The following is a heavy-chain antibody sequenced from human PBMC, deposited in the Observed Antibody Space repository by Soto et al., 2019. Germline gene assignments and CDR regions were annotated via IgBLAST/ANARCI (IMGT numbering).Heavy chain of an antibody. J-gene: IGHJ6*02. CDR1: GDRFRSYA. D-gene: IGHD6-13*01. CDR3: EREAIYCSSASRTKFYDMDV. Sequence: ASVKVSCKASGDRFRSYAIAWVRRAPGQGLEWLGWIIPILDSPTYAQKVQARVVMTADEITNTAYMELKSLRSDDTAMYYCEREAIYCSSASRTKFYDMDVWGQGTTVTVSS. V-gene: IGHV1-69*11. CDR2: IIPILDSP.